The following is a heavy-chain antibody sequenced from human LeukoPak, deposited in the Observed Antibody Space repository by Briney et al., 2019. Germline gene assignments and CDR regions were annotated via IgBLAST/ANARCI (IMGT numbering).Heavy chain of an antibody. Sequence: GGSLRHSRVASVYTLSSYAMSSVRPAPGRGVEGVSAICVIGGSTYIVDTVRGRFTISSDNSKNTLYLQMNSLRAEDTAVYYCAKAATHSSGWYGEDYWGQGTLVTVSS. CDR2: ICVIGGST. V-gene: IGHV3-23*01. CDR3: AKAATHSSGWYGEDY. D-gene: IGHD6-19*01. CDR1: VYTLSSYA. J-gene: IGHJ4*02.